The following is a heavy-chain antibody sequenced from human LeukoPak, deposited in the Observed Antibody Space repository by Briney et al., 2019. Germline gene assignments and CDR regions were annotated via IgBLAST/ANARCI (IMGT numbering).Heavy chain of an antibody. V-gene: IGHV3-53*01. D-gene: IGHD2-21*01. CDR3: ARELPLSVIGD. Sequence: GGSLRLSCAASGFTVSSNYMSWVRQTPGKGLEWVSVIYSGGSTYYADSVKGRFTISRDNSKNTLYLQMNSLRAGDTAVYYCARELPLSVIGDWGQGTLVTVSS. CDR1: GFTVSSNY. J-gene: IGHJ4*02. CDR2: IYSGGST.